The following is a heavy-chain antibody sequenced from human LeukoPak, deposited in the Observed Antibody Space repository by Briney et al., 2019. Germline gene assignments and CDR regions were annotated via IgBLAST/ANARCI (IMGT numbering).Heavy chain of an antibody. CDR3: ARAQGIPGYCSSTSCYYWFDP. CDR2: MNPNSGNT. V-gene: IGHV1-8*01. CDR1: GYTFTSYD. D-gene: IGHD2-2*01. J-gene: IGHJ5*02. Sequence: ASVKVSCKASGYTFTSYDINWVRQATGQGLEWMGWMNPNSGNTGYAQKFQGRVTMTRNTSISTAYMELGSLRSEDTAVYYCARAQGIPGYCSSTSCYYWFDPWGQGTLVTVSS.